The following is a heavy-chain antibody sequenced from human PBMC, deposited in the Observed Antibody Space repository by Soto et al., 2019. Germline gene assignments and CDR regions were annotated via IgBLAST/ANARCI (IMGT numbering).Heavy chain of an antibody. CDR3: SGGGRPGQIDWFDP. CDR1: GGSLSSCNW. CDR2: IYRYGST. D-gene: IGHD2-21*01. J-gene: IGHJ5*02. V-gene: IGHV4-4*02. Sequence: QVQLQESGPRLVKPSGTLSLTCAVYGGSLSSCNWWSWVRQPPGKGLEWIGEIYRYGSTSYNPSLKGRVTLGGDKSKNQISLRMPSLTAGDTAVYFCSGGGRPGQIDWFDPWGQGILVTVSS.